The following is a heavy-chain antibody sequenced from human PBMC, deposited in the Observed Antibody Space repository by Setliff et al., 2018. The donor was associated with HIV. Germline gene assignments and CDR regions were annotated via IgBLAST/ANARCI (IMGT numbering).Heavy chain of an antibody. V-gene: IGHV4-39*01. D-gene: IGHD3-22*01. CDR3: ERRRADYDSSGHYREDFDY. CDR2: IYYSGTT. Sequence: SETLSLTCTVSGDSISSSSCDWAWIRQPPGKGLEWIGNIYYSGTTSYNPSLKSRVTVSVDTSKNQFSLRLNSVTAADTAVYYCERRRADYDSSGHYREDFDYWGQGTLVTVSS. CDR1: GDSISSSSCD. J-gene: IGHJ4*02.